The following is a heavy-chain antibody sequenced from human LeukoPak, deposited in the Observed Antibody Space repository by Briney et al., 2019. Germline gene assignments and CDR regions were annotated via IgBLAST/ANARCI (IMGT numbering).Heavy chain of an antibody. D-gene: IGHD4-23*01. CDR3: ARGGGGNSFDY. V-gene: IGHV3-21*01. Sequence: GGSLRLSCAASGFTFSSYSMNWVRQAPGKGLEWVSSISSSSSYIYYADSVKGRFTIFRDNAKNSLYLQMNSLRAEDTAVYYCARGGGGNSFDYWGQGTLVTVSS. J-gene: IGHJ4*02. CDR2: ISSSSSYI. CDR1: GFTFSSYS.